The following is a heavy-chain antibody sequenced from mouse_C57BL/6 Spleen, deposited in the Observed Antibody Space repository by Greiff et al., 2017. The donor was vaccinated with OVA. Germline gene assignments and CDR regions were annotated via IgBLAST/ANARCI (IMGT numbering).Heavy chain of an antibody. CDR1: GFSLSTFGMC. V-gene: IGHV8-8*01. CDR3: ARINDGDPYYYAMDY. Sequence: QVTLQESGPGILQPSQTLSLTCSFSGFSLSTFGMCVVWLRPPLGKGLEWLAHIWWDDDKYYNPALESRLTISNDPSKTQVVLKIANVDTADTATYYCARINDGDPYYYAMDYWGQGTSVTVSS. J-gene: IGHJ4*01. D-gene: IGHD2-13*01. CDR2: IWWDDDK.